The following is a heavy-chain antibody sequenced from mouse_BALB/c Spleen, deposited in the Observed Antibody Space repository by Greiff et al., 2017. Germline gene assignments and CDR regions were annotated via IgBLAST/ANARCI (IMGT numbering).Heavy chain of an antibody. CDR2: IGPFNGGT. D-gene: IGHD2-13*01. J-gene: IGHJ2*01. CDR1: GYSFTSYY. V-gene: IGHV1S135*01. CDR3: ASECDYWFDY. Sequence: EVQLQQSGPELMKPGASVKISCKASGYSFTSYYMHWVKQSPGKSLEWIGYIGPFNGGTSYNQKFKGKATLTVDKSSSTAYMHLSSLTSEDSAVYYCASECDYWFDYWGQGTTLTVSA.